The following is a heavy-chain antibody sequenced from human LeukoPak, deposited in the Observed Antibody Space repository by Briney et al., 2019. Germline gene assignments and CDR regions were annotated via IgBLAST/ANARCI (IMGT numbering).Heavy chain of an antibody. D-gene: IGHD2-2*01. CDR2: INQDESKN. CDR1: GFTFSNDW. J-gene: IGHJ4*02. V-gene: IGHV3-7*01. Sequence: GGSLRLSCAASGFTFSNDWMCWVRQAPGKGLEWVANINQDESKNYYADSVKARFTISRDNAKNSLYLQMSSLTAEDTAIYYCARDHAYRADYWGQGTLVTVSS. CDR3: ARDHAYRADY.